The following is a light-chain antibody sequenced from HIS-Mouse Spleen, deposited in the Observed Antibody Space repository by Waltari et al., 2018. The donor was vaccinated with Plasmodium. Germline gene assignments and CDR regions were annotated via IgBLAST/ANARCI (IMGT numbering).Light chain of an antibody. V-gene: IGLV3-10*01. Sequence: SYELTQPPSVSVSPGQTARITCSGDALPNKYAYWYQQKSGPAPVLVIYEDSKRPYGIPERFSGSSYGTIATLTISGAQVDDEADYYCYSTDSSGNHRVFGGGTKLTVL. J-gene: IGLJ3*02. CDR3: YSTDSSGNHRV. CDR2: EDS. CDR1: ALPNKY.